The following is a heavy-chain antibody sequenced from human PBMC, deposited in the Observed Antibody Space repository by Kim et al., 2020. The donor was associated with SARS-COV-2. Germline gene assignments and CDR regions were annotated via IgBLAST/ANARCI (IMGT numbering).Heavy chain of an antibody. CDR1: GFSFSSYG. CDR3: ARDASGPDY. J-gene: IGHJ4*02. Sequence: GGSLRLSCAASGFSFSSYGMHWVRQAPGKGLEWVAVIYYDGSNKYYADSVKGRFAISRDNSKNTLYLQMNSLGAEDTAVYYCARDASGPDYRGQGTLVTVSS. CDR2: IYYDGSNK. D-gene: IGHD3-3*01. V-gene: IGHV3-33*01.